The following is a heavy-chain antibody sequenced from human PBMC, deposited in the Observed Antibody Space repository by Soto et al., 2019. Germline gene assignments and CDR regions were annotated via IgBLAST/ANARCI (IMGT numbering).Heavy chain of an antibody. J-gene: IGHJ3*02. D-gene: IGHD3-22*01. CDR2: IYYSGST. CDR3: ARGFHYYESSGYYRDAFDI. CDR1: GGSISSGGYY. Sequence: SETLSLTCTVSGGSISSGGYYWSWIRQHPGKGLEWIGYIYYSGSTYYNPSLKSRVTISVDTSKNQFSLKLSSVTAADTAVYYCARGFHYYESSGYYRDAFDIWGQGTMVTVSS. V-gene: IGHV4-31*03.